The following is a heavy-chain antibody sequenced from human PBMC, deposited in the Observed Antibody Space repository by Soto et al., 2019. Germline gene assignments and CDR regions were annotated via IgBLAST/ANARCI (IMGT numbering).Heavy chain of an antibody. CDR2: ISNDGRKI. J-gene: IGHJ6*02. CDR1: GFTFSSYV. D-gene: IGHD3-10*01. V-gene: IGHV3-30*04. Sequence: PGGSLRLSCVVSGFTFSSYVMHWVRQAPGKGLEWLAVISNDGRKIYYADSVKGRLIISRDNYKNTLYLQMNSLSVEDTAVYYCAIVYAREYYYGMDVWGQGTTVTVYS. CDR3: AIVYAREYYYGMDV.